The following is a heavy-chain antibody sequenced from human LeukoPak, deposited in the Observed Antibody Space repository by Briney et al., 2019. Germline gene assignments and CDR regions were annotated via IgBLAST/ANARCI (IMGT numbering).Heavy chain of an antibody. V-gene: IGHV1-69*13. CDR2: IIPIFGTA. Sequence: SVKVSCKASGGTFSSYAISWVRQAPGQGLEWMGGIIPIFGTANYAQKFQGRVTITADESTSTAYMELSSLRSEDTAVYYCARGPSSSGWSYYYYYYGMDVWGQGTTVTVSS. CDR1: GGTFSSYA. D-gene: IGHD6-19*01. CDR3: ARGPSSSGWSYYYYYYGMDV. J-gene: IGHJ6*02.